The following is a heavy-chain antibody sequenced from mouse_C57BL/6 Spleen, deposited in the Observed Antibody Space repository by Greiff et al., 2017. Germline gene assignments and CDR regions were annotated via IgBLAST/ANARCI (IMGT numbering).Heavy chain of an antibody. CDR3: ARTPDYYAMDD. J-gene: IGHJ4*01. V-gene: IGHV1-55*01. CDR2: IYPGSGST. Sequence: QVQLQQPGAELVKPGASVKMSCQASGYTFTSYWITWVKQRPGQGLEWIGDIYPGSGSTNYNEKFKSKATLTVDTSSSTAYMQLSSLTSEDSAVYYCARTPDYYAMDDWGQGTPVTVST. CDR1: GYTFTSYW.